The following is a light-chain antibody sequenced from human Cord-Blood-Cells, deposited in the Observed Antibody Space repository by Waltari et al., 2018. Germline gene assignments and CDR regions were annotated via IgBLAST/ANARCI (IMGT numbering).Light chain of an antibody. V-gene: IGLV2-14*01. CDR2: DVS. J-gene: IGLJ2*01. CDR1: SSDVGGYNY. CDR3: SSYTSSSTLV. Sequence: QSALTQPASVSGSPGPSTTISCTGTSSDVGGYNYVSWYQQHPGKAPQLMIYDVSNRPSGVSNRFSGSKSGNTASLTISGLQAEDEADYYCSSYTSSSTLVFGGGTKLTVL.